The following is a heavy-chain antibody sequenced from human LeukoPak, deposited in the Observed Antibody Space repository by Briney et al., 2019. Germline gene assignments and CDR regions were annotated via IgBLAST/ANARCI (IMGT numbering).Heavy chain of an antibody. Sequence: GGSLRLSCAASGFTFSSYSMNWVRQAPGKGLEWVSYISSSSSTIYYAGSVKGRFTISRDNAKNSLYLQMNSLRAEDTAVYYCARSLPNYYDSSGSHAFDIWGQGTMVTVSS. CDR2: ISSSSSTI. V-gene: IGHV3-48*01. CDR1: GFTFSSYS. D-gene: IGHD3-22*01. J-gene: IGHJ3*02. CDR3: ARSLPNYYDSSGSHAFDI.